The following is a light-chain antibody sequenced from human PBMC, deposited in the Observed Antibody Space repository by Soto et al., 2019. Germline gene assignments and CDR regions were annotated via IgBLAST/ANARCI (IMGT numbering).Light chain of an antibody. CDR2: GIS. CDR3: QQYSSLPHT. Sequence: ENVLTQSPGTLSLSPGVRATLSCRASQSVTNSFFAWYQQKPGQAPRLLIYGISSRATGIPDRFSGSGSGTDFTLTISRLEPEDFVVYYCQQYSSLPHTFGQGTKLEVK. V-gene: IGKV3-20*01. J-gene: IGKJ2*01. CDR1: QSVTNSF.